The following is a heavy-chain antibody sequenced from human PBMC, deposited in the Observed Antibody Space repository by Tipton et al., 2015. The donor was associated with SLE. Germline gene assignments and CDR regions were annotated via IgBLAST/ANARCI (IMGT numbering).Heavy chain of an antibody. D-gene: IGHD2-2*01. CDR1: GFTFSNYW. Sequence: SLRLSCAASGFTFSNYWMHWVRQAPGKGLVWVSLINNDGRTTNYADSVKGRFTISRDNAKNTLYLQLSSLRADDTAVYYCARGTAKYQLILSDCFDMWGEGAMVAVAS. CDR3: ARGTAKYQLILSDCFDM. J-gene: IGHJ3*02. CDR2: INNDGRTT. V-gene: IGHV3-74*01.